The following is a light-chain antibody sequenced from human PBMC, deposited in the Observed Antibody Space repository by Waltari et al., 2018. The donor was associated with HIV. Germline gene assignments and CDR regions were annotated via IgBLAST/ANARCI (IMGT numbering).Light chain of an antibody. Sequence: QSALTQPAPVSGSPGPSITISCTGTSSDFGAYDYVPWYQQHPGKAPKLMLYDVNKRPSGVSHRFSGSKSATTASLTISGLQAEDEADYYCSSYTTSSTYVFGTGTKVTVL. CDR3: SSYTTSSTYV. CDR2: DVN. V-gene: IGLV2-14*03. CDR1: SSDFGAYDY. J-gene: IGLJ1*01.